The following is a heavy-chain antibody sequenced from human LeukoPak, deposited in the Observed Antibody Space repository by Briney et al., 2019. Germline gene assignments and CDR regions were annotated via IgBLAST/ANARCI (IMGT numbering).Heavy chain of an antibody. CDR1: GFTLSNDW. CDR2: ISSDGGGI. D-gene: IGHD1-26*01. Sequence: GGSLRLSCAASGFTLSNDWTHWVRQAPGKGLVWVSRISSDGGGIMYADSVKGRFTISRDNAKNTLHLQMNSLRADDTAVYYCVVGGGIYWGQGTLVTV. V-gene: IGHV3-74*03. J-gene: IGHJ4*02. CDR3: VVGGGIY.